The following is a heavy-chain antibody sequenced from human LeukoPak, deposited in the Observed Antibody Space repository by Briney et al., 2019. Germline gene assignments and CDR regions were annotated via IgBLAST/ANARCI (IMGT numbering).Heavy chain of an antibody. D-gene: IGHD3-3*01. V-gene: IGHV3-30*03. J-gene: IGHJ4*02. CDR2: ISNDGSTK. Sequence: PGGSLRLSCAPSGFTFSRHGMHWARQAPGKGLEWVAIISNDGSTKYYAHSVEGRFTISRDNSKNTLYLQMDSLRAEDTAVYYCARDRAWNYFDYWGQGTLVTVSS. CDR3: ARDRAWNYFDY. CDR1: GFTFSRHG.